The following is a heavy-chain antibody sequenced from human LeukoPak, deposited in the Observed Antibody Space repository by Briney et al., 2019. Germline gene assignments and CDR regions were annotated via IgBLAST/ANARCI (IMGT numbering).Heavy chain of an antibody. CDR1: GGSFSGYY. V-gene: IGHV4-34*01. D-gene: IGHD2-21*01. CDR2: INHSGST. J-gene: IGHJ4*02. Sequence: NPSETLSLTCAVYGGSFSGYYWSWIRQPPGKGLEWIGEINHSGSTNYNPSLKSRVTISVDTSKNQFSLKLSSVTAADTAVYYCARVGPIVSGGPEDYWGQGTLVTVSS. CDR3: ARVGPIVSGGPEDY.